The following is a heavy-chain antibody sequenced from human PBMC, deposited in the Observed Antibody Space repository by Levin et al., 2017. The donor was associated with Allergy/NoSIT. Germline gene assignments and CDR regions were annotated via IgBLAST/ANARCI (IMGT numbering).Heavy chain of an antibody. V-gene: IGHV1-2*02. J-gene: IGHJ4*02. CDR3: AVEPTGTGGFDF. CDR1: GYTFTDYH. CDR2: INPSGGT. Sequence: GGSLRLSCKASGYTFTDYHMHWVRQAPAQGLEWMGWINPSGGTNYAQKFQGRVTMTRDTSISAASMELNSLTSDDTAVYYCAVEPTGTGGFDFWGQGTLVTVSS. D-gene: IGHD3/OR15-3a*01.